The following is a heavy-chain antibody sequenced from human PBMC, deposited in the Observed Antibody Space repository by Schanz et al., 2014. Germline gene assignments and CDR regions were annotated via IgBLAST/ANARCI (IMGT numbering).Heavy chain of an antibody. CDR1: GFGFNIYW. V-gene: IGHV3-7*01. CDR2: IIHDGSEK. J-gene: IGHJ4*02. Sequence: EVQLVESGESLVQPGGPLGLSVEAPGFGFNIYWMTWFGRVPGKGLEWVANIIHDGSEKFYVDSVKGRFTISRDNAKNSLYLQMDALRAEDTAVYYCARDLRNSRPSYYDHWGQGTLVTVSA. D-gene: IGHD6-13*01. CDR3: ARDLRNSRPSYYDH.